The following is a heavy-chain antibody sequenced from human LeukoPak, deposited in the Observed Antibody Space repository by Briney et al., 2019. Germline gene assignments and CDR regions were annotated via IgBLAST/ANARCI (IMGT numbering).Heavy chain of an antibody. CDR3: ARWRRSSWYPTPFDY. J-gene: IGHJ4*02. Sequence: SETLSLTCTVSGGSISSSSYYWGWIRQPPGKGLEWIGSIYYSGSTYYNPSLKSRVTISVDTSKNQFSLKLSSVTAADTAVYYCARWRRSSWYPTPFDYWGQGTLVTVSS. CDR1: GGSISSSSYY. CDR2: IYYSGST. D-gene: IGHD6-13*01. V-gene: IGHV4-39*07.